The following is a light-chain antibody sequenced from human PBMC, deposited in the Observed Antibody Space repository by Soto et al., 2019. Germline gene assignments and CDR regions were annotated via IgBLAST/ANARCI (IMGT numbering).Light chain of an antibody. CDR3: QQYNSYST. CDR1: QSISSW. V-gene: IGKV1-5*03. CDR2: KAS. Sequence: DIPMTQDPATLSASVGDRVTITCRASQSISSWLAWYQQKPGKAPKLLIYKASSLESGVPSRFSGSGSGTEFTLTISSLQPDDFATYYCQQYNSYSTFGQGTRLEI. J-gene: IGKJ5*01.